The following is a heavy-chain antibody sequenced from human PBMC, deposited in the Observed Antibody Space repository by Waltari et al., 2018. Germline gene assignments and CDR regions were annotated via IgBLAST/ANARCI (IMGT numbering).Heavy chain of an antibody. CDR3: ARGRVDHYDFWSGYYALFGY. Sequence: QLQLQESGPGLVKPSETLSLTCTVSGGSISSSSYYWGWIRQPPGKGLEWIGSIYYSGSTYYNPSLKSRVTISVDTSKNQFSLKLSSVTAADTAVYYCARGRVDHYDFWSGYYALFGYWGQGTLVTVSS. D-gene: IGHD3-3*01. CDR1: GGSISSSSYY. CDR2: IYYSGST. V-gene: IGHV4-39*07. J-gene: IGHJ4*02.